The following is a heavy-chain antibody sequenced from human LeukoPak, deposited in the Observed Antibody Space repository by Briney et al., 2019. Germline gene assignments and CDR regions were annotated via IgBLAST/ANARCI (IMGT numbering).Heavy chain of an antibody. J-gene: IGHJ4*02. CDR2: INHSGST. V-gene: IGHV4-34*01. D-gene: IGHD4-17*01. CDR1: GGSFSGYY. CDR3: ARGGFDGDFLFDY. Sequence: SETLSLTCAVYGGSFSGYYWTWIRQPPGKGLECIGEINHSGSTNDNPSLKSRVTISVDTSKNQFSLNLSSVTAADTAVYYCARGGFDGDFLFDYWGQGTLVTVSS.